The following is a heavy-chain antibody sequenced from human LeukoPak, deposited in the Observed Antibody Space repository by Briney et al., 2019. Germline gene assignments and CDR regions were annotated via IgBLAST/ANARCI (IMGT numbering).Heavy chain of an antibody. CDR2: MFYYGST. Sequence: SETLSLTCTVSGDSISSSNYFWGWIRQPPGKGLEWIGSMFYYGSTHYNASLKSRVTISLDTSKKQFSLKLRSVTAADTAVYYCARGGITSLLNWFDPWGQGILVTVSS. CDR3: ARGGITSLLNWFDP. D-gene: IGHD3-16*01. V-gene: IGHV4-39*07. CDR1: GDSISSSNYF. J-gene: IGHJ5*02.